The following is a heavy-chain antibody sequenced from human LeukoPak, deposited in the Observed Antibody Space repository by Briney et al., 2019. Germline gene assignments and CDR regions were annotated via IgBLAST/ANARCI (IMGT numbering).Heavy chain of an antibody. CDR3: AREKNVESTYYYDSSAADAFDI. J-gene: IGHJ3*02. D-gene: IGHD3-22*01. CDR1: GGSFSGYY. CDR2: INHSGST. Sequence: SETLSLTCAVYGGSFSGYYWSWIRQPPGKGLEWIGEINHSGSTNYNPSLKSRVTISVDTSKNQFSLKLSSVTAADTAVYYCAREKNVESTYYYDSSAADAFDIWGQGTMVTVSS. V-gene: IGHV4-34*01.